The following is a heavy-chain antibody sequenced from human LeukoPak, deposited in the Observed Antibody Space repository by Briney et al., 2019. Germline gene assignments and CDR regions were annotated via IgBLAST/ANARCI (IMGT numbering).Heavy chain of an antibody. J-gene: IGHJ5*02. Sequence: AASVKVSCKASGGTFSSYAISWVRQAPGQGLEWMGGIIPIFGTANYAQKFQGRVTITADKSTSTAYMELSSPRSEDTAVYYCASSTYGSGNNWFDPWGQGTLVTVSS. V-gene: IGHV1-69*06. D-gene: IGHD3-10*01. CDR2: IIPIFGTA. CDR3: ASSTYGSGNNWFDP. CDR1: GGTFSSYA.